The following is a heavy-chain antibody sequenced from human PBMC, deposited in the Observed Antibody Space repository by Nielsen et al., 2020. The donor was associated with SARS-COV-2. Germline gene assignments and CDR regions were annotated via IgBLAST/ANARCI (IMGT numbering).Heavy chain of an antibody. CDR1: GFTFSNSA. J-gene: IGHJ4*02. V-gene: IGHV3-23*01. CDR3: AKDFHGSVADFFGN. CDR2: ISGSGDRT. Sequence: GESLKISCTASGFTFSNSAMSWVRQTSGKGLEWVSSISGSGDRTDYADSVKGRVIISRDNSKNTLHLQMNSLRAEDTALYFCAKDFHGSVADFFGNWGQGTLVTVSS. D-gene: IGHD2-2*03.